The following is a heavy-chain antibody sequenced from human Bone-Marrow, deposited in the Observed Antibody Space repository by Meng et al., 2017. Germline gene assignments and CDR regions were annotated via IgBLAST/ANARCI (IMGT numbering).Heavy chain of an antibody. J-gene: IGHJ4*02. CDR1: GYSFTSYW. Sequence: GESLKISCKGSGYSFTSYWIGWVRQMPGKGLEWMEIIYPGDSDTRYSQSFQGQVTISADKSINTDYLQWSSLKAADTAMYYCARRYSSGYYDYYFDYWGQGTLVTVSS. D-gene: IGHD3-22*01. CDR2: IYPGDSDT. CDR3: ARRYSSGYYDYYFDY. V-gene: IGHV5-51*01.